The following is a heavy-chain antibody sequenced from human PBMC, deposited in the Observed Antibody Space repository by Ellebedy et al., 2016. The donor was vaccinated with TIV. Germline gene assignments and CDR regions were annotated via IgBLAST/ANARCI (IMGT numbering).Heavy chain of an antibody. CDR2: ISSTGSRT. CDR3: ATTDYGLDV. CDR1: GFTFSSYA. J-gene: IGHJ6*02. Sequence: GESLKISCAASGFTFSSYAMSWVRQAPGKGLEWVSTISSTGSRTYYADSVEGRFIISRDNSKKTLYLQMNSLRAEDTAVYYCATTDYGLDVWGHGTTVTVSS. V-gene: IGHV3-23*01.